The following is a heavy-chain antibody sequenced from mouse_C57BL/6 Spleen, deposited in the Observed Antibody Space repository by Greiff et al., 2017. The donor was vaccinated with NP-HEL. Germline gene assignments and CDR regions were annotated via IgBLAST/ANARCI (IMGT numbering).Heavy chain of an antibody. CDR2: LDPSDSET. CDR1: GYTFTSYW. CDR3: ARVEYGFDY. D-gene: IGHD5-1*01. Sequence: QVHVKQPGAELVRPGSSVKLSCKASGYTFTSYWMHWVKQRPVQGLEWIGNLDPSDSETHYTQKFKAKATLTVDKSSSTAYMQLSSLTSEDSAVYYCARVEYGFDYWGKGTTLTVSS. V-gene: IGHV1-52*01. J-gene: IGHJ2*01.